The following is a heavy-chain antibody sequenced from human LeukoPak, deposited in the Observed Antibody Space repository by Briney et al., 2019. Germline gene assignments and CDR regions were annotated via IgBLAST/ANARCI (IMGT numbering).Heavy chain of an antibody. CDR1: GVSISDYY. V-gene: IGHV4-34*01. CDR2: INHRGNT. J-gene: IGHJ4*02. Sequence: SETLSLTCTVSGVSISDYYWTWVRQPPGRGLEWIGEINHRGNTNYNSSLKSRVLISVDTSKNQFSLNLGSVTAADTAIYYCARRLSSGSQVLDSWGQGTLVTVSS. D-gene: IGHD1-26*01. CDR3: ARRLSSGSQVLDS.